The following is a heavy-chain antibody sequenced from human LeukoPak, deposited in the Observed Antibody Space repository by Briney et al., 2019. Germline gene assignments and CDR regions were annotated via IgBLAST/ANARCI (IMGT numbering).Heavy chain of an antibody. CDR3: AKDQYGDYPVGYYYGMDV. V-gene: IGHV3-30*18. D-gene: IGHD4-17*01. CDR2: ISYDGSNK. Sequence: PGRSLRLSCAASGFTFSRYGMHWVRQAPGKGLEWVAVISYDGSNKYYADSVKGRFTISRDNSKNTLYLQMNSLRAEDTAVYYCAKDQYGDYPVGYYYGMDVWGQGTTVTVSS. CDR1: GFTFSRYG. J-gene: IGHJ6*02.